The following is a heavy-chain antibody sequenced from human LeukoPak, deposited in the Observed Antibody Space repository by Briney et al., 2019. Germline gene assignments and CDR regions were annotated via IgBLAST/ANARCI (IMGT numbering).Heavy chain of an antibody. V-gene: IGHV3-69-1*01. CDR1: GFTFSDYQ. CDR3: ARASPIIVVATRFDY. D-gene: IGHD3-22*01. J-gene: IGHJ4*02. Sequence: GGSLRLSCAASGFTFSDYQMNWIRQAPGKGLEWVSYITSSRTTYYADSVKGRFTISRDNAKNSLYLQMNILRAEDTAVYYCARASPIIVVATRFDYWGQGTLVTVSS. CDR2: ITSSRTT.